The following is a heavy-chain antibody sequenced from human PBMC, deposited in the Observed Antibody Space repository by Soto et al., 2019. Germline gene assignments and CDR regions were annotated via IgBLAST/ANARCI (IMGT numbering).Heavy chain of an antibody. CDR1: GGSVNSSPYY. CDR3: ARLARSCGDGMHY. D-gene: IGHD2-21*01. Sequence: QLQLQESGPGLVKPSETLSLTCTVSGGSVNSSPYYWGWIRQPPGKGLDWLGNIYYSGSTDYNTSLSSRVTQSVDTSKNQFSLNLSSVTAADTAVYYCARLARSCGDGMHYWGQGTLVTVSS. V-gene: IGHV4-39*01. CDR2: IYYSGST. J-gene: IGHJ4*02.